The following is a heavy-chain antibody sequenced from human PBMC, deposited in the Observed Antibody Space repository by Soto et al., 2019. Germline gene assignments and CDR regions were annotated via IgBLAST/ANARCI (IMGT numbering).Heavy chain of an antibody. CDR2: INHSGST. D-gene: IGHD6-13*01. V-gene: IGHV4-59*12. J-gene: IGHJ5*02. CDR1: GGSISSYY. CDR3: ARVSVAAAAFGHWFDP. Sequence: PSETLSLTCTVSGGSISSYYWSWIRQPPGKGLEWIGYINHSGSTNYNPSLKSRVTISVDTSKNQFSLKLSSVTAADTAVYYCARVSVAAAAFGHWFDPWGQGTLVTVSS.